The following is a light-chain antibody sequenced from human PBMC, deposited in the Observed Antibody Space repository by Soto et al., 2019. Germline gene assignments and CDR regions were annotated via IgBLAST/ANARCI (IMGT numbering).Light chain of an antibody. Sequence: EVVMTQSPATLSVSPGERVTFSCRASQSVTTNLAWYQHKPGQSPRLLISDASTGASGIPPRFSGSGSGTEFTLEISRVETDDVGIYYCMQSTQLPPTFGQGTRLEI. J-gene: IGKJ5*01. CDR3: MQSTQLPPT. CDR1: QSVTTN. CDR2: DAS. V-gene: IGKV3-15*01.